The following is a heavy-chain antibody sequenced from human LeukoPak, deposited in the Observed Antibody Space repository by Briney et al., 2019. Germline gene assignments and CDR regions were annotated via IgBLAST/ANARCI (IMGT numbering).Heavy chain of an antibody. CDR2: INHSGST. V-gene: IGHV4-34*01. CDR1: GGSFSGYY. CDR3: ARGRSDLVPPLTGSKKAYYYYMDV. Sequence: SETLSLTCAVYGGSFSGYYWSWIRQPPGKGLEWIGEINHSGSTNYNPSLKSRVTISVDTSKNQFSLKLSSVTAADTAVYYCARGRSDLVPPLTGSKKAYYYYMDVWGKGTTVTVSS. D-gene: IGHD3-9*01. J-gene: IGHJ6*03.